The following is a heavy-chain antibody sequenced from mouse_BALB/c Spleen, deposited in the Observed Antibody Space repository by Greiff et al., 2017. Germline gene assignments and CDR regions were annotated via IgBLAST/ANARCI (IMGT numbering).Heavy chain of an antibody. CDR2: IDPSDSET. CDR1: GYSFTSYW. CDR3: ATGVLGNYAMDY. D-gene: IGHD3-3*01. Sequence: VQLQQSGPQLVRPGASVKISCKASGYSFTSYWMHWVKQRPGQGLEWIGMIDPSDSETRLNQKFKDKATLTVDKSSSTAYMQLSSPTSEDSAVYYCATGVLGNYAMDYWGQGTSVTVSS. J-gene: IGHJ4*01. V-gene: IGHV1-74*01.